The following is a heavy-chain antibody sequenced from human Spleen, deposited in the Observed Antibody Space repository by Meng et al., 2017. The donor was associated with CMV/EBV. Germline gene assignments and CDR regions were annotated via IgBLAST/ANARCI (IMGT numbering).Heavy chain of an antibody. CDR1: GFTFINYA. D-gene: IGHD5-18*01. J-gene: IGHJ4*02. CDR2: MSYDGRYK. Sequence: GESLKISCAASGFTFINYAMHWVRQAPGEGLEWVAVMSYDGRYKDYAEYVKGRFIISRDNSKNTLYLEMNSLRAEDTAVYHCARDPSFTANPYYYFDFWGQGTLVTVSS. CDR3: ARDPSFTANPYYYFDF. V-gene: IGHV3-30*04.